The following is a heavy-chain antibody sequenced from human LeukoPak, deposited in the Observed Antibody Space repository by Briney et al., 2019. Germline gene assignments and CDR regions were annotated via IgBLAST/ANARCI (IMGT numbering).Heavy chain of an antibody. CDR2: ISNSDGTT. Sequence: GGSLRLSCAVSGFTFSSYAMSWVRQAPGKGLEWVSTISNSDGTTYYADSVKGRFTISRDNSKNTLYLQMNSLRAEDTAVYYCAKYSHDSSGSYDYWGQGTLVTVSS. CDR3: AKYSHDSSGSYDY. D-gene: IGHD3-22*01. J-gene: IGHJ4*02. V-gene: IGHV3-23*01. CDR1: GFTFSSYA.